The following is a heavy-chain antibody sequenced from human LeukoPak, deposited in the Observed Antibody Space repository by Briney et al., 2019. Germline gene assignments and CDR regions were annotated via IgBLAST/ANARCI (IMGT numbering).Heavy chain of an antibody. V-gene: IGHV3-30-3*01. D-gene: IGHD5-12*01. J-gene: IGHJ4*02. CDR3: ARVHSRWLTDYFDY. Sequence: GGSLRLSCAASGFTFSNYAMHWVRQAPGKGLAWVAVISYDESNKYYADSVNGRFTISRDNSKNTLYLQMNSLRAEDTAVYYCARVHSRWLTDYFDYWGQGTLVTVSS. CDR2: ISYDESNK. CDR1: GFTFSNYA.